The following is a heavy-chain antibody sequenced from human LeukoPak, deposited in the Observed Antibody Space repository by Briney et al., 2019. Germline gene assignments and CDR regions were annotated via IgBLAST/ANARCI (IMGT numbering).Heavy chain of an antibody. D-gene: IGHD2/OR15-2a*01. V-gene: IGHV4-39*01. CDR2: IYYSGST. Sequence: SETLSLTCTVSGGSISSSSYYWGWIRQPPGKGLEWIGSIYYSGSTYYNPSLKSRVTISVDTSKNQFSLKLSSVTAADTAVYYCARLSISNRLYYFDYWGQGTLVTVSS. CDR3: ARLSISNRLYYFDY. CDR1: GGSISSSSYY. J-gene: IGHJ4*02.